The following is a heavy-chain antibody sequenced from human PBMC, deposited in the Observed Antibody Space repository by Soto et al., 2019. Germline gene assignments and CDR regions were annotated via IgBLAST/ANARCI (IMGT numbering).Heavy chain of an antibody. CDR3: ARDLILVVPAARAGMDV. CDR1: GYTFTSYA. Sequence: QVQLVQSGAEVKKPGASVKVSCKASGYTFTSYAMQWVRQAPGQRLGWMGWINAGNGNTKYSQKFQGRVTITRDTSASTAYMELSSLRSEDTAVYYCARDLILVVPAARAGMDVWGQGTAVTVSS. J-gene: IGHJ6*02. D-gene: IGHD2-2*01. CDR2: INAGNGNT. V-gene: IGHV1-3*01.